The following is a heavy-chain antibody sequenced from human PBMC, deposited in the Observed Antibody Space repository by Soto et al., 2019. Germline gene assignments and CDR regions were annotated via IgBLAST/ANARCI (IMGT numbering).Heavy chain of an antibody. CDR2: INHSGST. Sequence: SETLSLTCAVYGGSFSGYYWSWIRQPPGKGLEWIGEINHSGSTNYNPSLKSRVIISVDTSKNQFSLKLSSVTAADTAVYYGARSRYDFWSGYRKAAFDPRGQGTRVTVSS. CDR1: GGSFSGYY. D-gene: IGHD3-3*01. J-gene: IGHJ5*02. CDR3: ARSRYDFWSGYRKAAFDP. V-gene: IGHV4-34*01.